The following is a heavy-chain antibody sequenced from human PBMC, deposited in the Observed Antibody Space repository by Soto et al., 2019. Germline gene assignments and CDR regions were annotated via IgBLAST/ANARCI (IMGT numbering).Heavy chain of an antibody. Sequence: SETLSLTCTVSGRSMSGYYWSWIRQPAGERLEWIGRIYTSGTTDFNPSLKGRVTMSVDTSKNQFSLKLTSVTAADTALYYCAREDYYDTGYYVVWGQGTQVTVS. CDR1: GRSMSGYY. V-gene: IGHV4-4*07. D-gene: IGHD3-9*01. CDR2: IYTSGTT. CDR3: AREDYYDTGYYVV. J-gene: IGHJ4*02.